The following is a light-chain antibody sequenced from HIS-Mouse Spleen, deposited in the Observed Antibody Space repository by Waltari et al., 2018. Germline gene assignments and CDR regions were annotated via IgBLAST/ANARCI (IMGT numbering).Light chain of an antibody. Sequence: EIVLTQSPGTLSLSPGEIATLSCRASQRVSSSYLAWYQQNPGQAPRLLIYGASSRATGIPDRFSGSGSGTDFTLTISRLEPEDFAVYYCQQYGSSPFTFGPGTKVDIK. CDR3: QQYGSSPFT. J-gene: IGKJ3*01. CDR1: QRVSSSY. CDR2: GAS. V-gene: IGKV3-20*01.